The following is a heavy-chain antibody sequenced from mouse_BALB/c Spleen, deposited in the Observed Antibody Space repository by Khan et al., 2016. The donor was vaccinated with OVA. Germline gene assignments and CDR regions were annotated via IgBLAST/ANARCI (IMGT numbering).Heavy chain of an antibody. CDR3: ARSGGRDYFDY. V-gene: IGHV1-87*01. CDR1: GYTFTSYW. CDR2: IYPGDGDT. Sequence: QVQLQQSGAELARPGASVKLSCRTSGYTFTSYWMQWVKQRPGQGLEWIGAIYPGDGDTRYTQKFRGKATLTADASSSTAYIQLNNLASEDSAVYYCARSGGRDYFDYWGQSTSLTVSS. J-gene: IGHJ2*02. D-gene: IGHD3-1*01.